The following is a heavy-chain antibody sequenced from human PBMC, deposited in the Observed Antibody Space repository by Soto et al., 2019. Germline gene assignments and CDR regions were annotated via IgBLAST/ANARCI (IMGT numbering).Heavy chain of an antibody. V-gene: IGHV4-4*02. CDR2: IYHSGST. D-gene: IGHD3-3*01. J-gene: IGHJ6*03. CDR3: ARVEGYYDFCSGYYNWNYYYMDV. Sequence: SETLSLTCAVSSGSISSSNWWSWVRQPPGKGLEWIGEIYHSGSTNYNPSLKSRVTISVDKSKNQFSLKLSSVTAADTAVYYCARVEGYYDFCSGYYNWNYYYMDVWGKGTTVTVSS. CDR1: SGSISSSNW.